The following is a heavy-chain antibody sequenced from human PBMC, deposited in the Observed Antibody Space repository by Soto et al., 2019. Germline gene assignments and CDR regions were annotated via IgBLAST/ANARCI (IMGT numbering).Heavy chain of an antibody. CDR3: ARAETTGYCSSSSCYSYGMDV. J-gene: IGHJ6*02. Sequence: GESLKISCKGSGYSFTSYWIGWVRQMPGKGLEWMGIIYPGDSDTRYSPSLQGQVTISADKSISTAYLQWSSLRAEDTAVYYCARAETTGYCSSSSCYSYGMDVWGQGTTVTVSS. CDR2: IYPGDSDT. V-gene: IGHV5-51*01. CDR1: GYSFTSYW. D-gene: IGHD2-2*01.